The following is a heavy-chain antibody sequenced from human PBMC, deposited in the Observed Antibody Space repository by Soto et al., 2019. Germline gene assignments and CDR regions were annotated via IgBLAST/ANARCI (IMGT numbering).Heavy chain of an antibody. Sequence: SQTLSLTCAISGDSVSSNTASWNWIRQSPSRGLEWLGRTYFRSKWYNDYAVSVKSRIIINPDTSTNQFSLQLNAVTHEDTAVYFCAKGDNLGPKTGYAFDAWCKGIMGTVSS. CDR3: AKGDNLGPKTGYAFDA. J-gene: IGHJ4*02. V-gene: IGHV6-1*01. D-gene: IGHD5-12*01. CDR1: GDSVSSNTAS. CDR2: TYFRSKWYN.